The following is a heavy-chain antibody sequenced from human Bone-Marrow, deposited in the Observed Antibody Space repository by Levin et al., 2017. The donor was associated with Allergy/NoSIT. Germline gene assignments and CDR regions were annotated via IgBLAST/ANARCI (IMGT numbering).Heavy chain of an antibody. V-gene: IGHV3-23*01. CDR2: ISGSDDGT. CDR1: GFTFSTYA. D-gene: IGHD2-15*01. J-gene: IGHJ3*02. CDR3: ARDLGYSPDESDAFDI. Sequence: GGSLRLSCAASGFTFSTYAMSWVRQAPGTGLEWVSAISGSDDGTYYADSVKGRFTISRDNSKNTLYLQMNSLRAEDTAVYYCARDLGYSPDESDAFDIWGQGTMVTVSS.